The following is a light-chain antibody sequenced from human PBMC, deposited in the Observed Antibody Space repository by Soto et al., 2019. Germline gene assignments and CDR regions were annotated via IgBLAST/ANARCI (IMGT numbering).Light chain of an antibody. V-gene: IGKV1-39*01. Sequence: EIQMTQSPSSLSASVGDRVTITCRASQSISRYLNWYQQKQGKAPKLLIYDQSSLQSDVSSWFWGSGSGTDFALTISSRQPECFATYYCQQSYSTPLTVGGGTKVDIK. CDR1: QSISRY. CDR2: DQS. CDR3: QQSYSTPLT. J-gene: IGKJ4*01.